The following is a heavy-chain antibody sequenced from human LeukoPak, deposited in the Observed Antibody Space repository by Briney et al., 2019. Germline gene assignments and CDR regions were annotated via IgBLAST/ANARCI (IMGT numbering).Heavy chain of an antibody. V-gene: IGHV4-61*02. CDR1: GYSISSGSYY. CDR2: IYTSGGT. CDR3: ARHYYSSGSFDY. J-gene: IGHJ4*02. D-gene: IGHD3-10*01. Sequence: SETLSLTCTVSGYSISSGSYYWSWIRQPAGKGLEWIGRIYTSGGTNYNPSLRSRVTISVDTSKNQFSLKLSSVTAADTAVYYCARHYYSSGSFDYWGQGTLVTVSS.